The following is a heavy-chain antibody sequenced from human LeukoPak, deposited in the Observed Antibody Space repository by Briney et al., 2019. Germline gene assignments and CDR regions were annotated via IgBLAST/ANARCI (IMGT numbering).Heavy chain of an antibody. CDR2: IYTSGST. J-gene: IGHJ6*03. CDR3: ARGRWWFAGRPPHYMDV. Sequence: PSETVSLTCTVSGGSISSYYWSWIRQPAGKGLEWIGRIYTSGSTNYNPSLKSRVTMSVDTSKNQFSLKLRSVTAADTAVYYCARGRWWFAGRPPHYMDVWGKGTTVTVSS. V-gene: IGHV4-4*07. CDR1: GGSISSYY. D-gene: IGHD6-6*01.